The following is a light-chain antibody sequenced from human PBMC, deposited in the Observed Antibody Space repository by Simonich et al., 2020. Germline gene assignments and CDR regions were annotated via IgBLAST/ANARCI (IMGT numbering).Light chain of an antibody. CDR1: QSVSSSY. CDR2: GAS. Sequence: EIVLTQSPGTLSLSPGERATLSCRASQSVSSSYLARYQQKPGQAPRLLIYGASSRATGIPERFSGSGSGTDFTLTISRLEPEDFAVYYCQQYGSSWTFGQGTKVEIK. CDR3: QQYGSSWT. V-gene: IGKV3-20*01. J-gene: IGKJ1*01.